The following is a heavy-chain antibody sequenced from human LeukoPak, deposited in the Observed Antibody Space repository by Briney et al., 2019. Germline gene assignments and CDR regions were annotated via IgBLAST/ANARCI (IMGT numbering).Heavy chain of an antibody. D-gene: IGHD3-3*01. J-gene: IGHJ6*03. CDR3: ARTVTIFGLNYYYYYYMDV. Sequence: GGSLRLSCAASGFSVSSNYMNWVRQAPGKGLEWVSGINWNGGSTGYADSVKGRFTISRDNAKNSLYLQMNSLRAEDTALYYCARTVTIFGLNYYYYYYMDVWGKGTTVTISS. CDR2: INWNGGST. CDR1: GFSVSSNY. V-gene: IGHV3-20*04.